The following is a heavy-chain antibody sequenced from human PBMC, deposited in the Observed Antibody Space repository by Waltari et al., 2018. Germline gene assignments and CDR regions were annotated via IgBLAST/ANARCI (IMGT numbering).Heavy chain of an antibody. Sequence: DVHLVESGGGLVQPGGSLRLSCVASGFTFSSNWMHWVRRVPGKGLTWVSHINSDGTGTTYADSVKGRFTVSRDNAKSTLFLQMTSLRAEDTAVYFCVRDDPGYGLDVWGQGTTVTVSS. CDR3: VRDDPGYGLDV. J-gene: IGHJ6*02. CDR2: INSDGTGT. V-gene: IGHV3-74*03. CDR1: GFTFSSNW. D-gene: IGHD7-27*01.